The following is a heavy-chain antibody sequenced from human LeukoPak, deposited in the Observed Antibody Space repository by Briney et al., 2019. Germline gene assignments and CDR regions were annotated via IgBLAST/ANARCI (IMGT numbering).Heavy chain of an antibody. CDR2: IRYNGNNQ. J-gene: IGHJ4*02. CDR1: GFTFNNYG. CDR3: ASDLPYYDFWSGYYTVFDY. Sequence: GGSLRLSCAASGFTFNNYGMHWVRQAPGKGLEWVAFIRYNGNNQYYADSVKGRFTISRDNSKNTLYLQMNSLRAEDTAVYYCASDLPYYDFWSGYYTVFDYWGQGTLVTVSS. D-gene: IGHD3-3*01. V-gene: IGHV3-30*02.